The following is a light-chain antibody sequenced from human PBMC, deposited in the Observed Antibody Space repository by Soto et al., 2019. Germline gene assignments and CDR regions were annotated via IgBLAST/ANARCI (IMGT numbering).Light chain of an antibody. Sequence: QPVLTQPPSVSGAPGQRVTISCTGSSSNIGAGYDVHWYQQLPGTAPKLLIYGNSTRPSGVPDRFSGSKSGTSASLAITGLQAEDEADYYCQSYDSSLSGAGFGGGTQLTVL. V-gene: IGLV1-40*01. J-gene: IGLJ7*01. CDR3: QSYDSSLSGAG. CDR1: SSNIGAGYD. CDR2: GNS.